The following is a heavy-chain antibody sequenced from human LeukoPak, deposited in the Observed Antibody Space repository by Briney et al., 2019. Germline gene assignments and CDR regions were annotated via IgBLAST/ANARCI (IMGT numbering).Heavy chain of an antibody. V-gene: IGHV3-23*01. Sequence: GGSLRLSCVVSGITLSNYGMSWVRQAPGKGLEWVSGISERGGSTNYADSVKGRFTISRDTSKNTVYLQMNSLRVEDTAVYFCAKRGIVIRAVIIIGFHKEAYYFDYWGQGILVTVSS. D-gene: IGHD3-10*01. CDR3: AKRGIVIRAVIIIGFHKEAYYFDY. CDR2: ISERGGST. CDR1: GITLSNYG. J-gene: IGHJ4*02.